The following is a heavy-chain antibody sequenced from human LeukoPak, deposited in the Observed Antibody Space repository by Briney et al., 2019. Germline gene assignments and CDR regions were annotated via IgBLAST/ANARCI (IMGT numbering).Heavy chain of an antibody. CDR3: AKGVGGSYYYGMDV. Sequence: GGSLRLSCAASGFTLDDYTMHWVRQAPGKGLEWVSLIGWDGGSTYYADSVKGRFTISRDNSKNSLYLQMNSLRTEDTALYYCAKGVGGSYYYGMDVWGQGTTVTVSS. CDR1: GFTLDDYT. CDR2: IGWDGGST. D-gene: IGHD1-26*01. V-gene: IGHV3-43*01. J-gene: IGHJ6*02.